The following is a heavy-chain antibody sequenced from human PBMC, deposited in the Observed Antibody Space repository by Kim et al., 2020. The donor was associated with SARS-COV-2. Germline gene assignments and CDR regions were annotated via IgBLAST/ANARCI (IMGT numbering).Heavy chain of an antibody. J-gene: IGHJ5*02. V-gene: IGHV3-30-3*01. CDR3: ASLEPTPSGGDFHWDWFEP. CDR1: GFTFSSYA. Sequence: GGSLRLSCAASGFTFSSYAMHWVRQAPGKGLEWVAVISYDGSNKYYADSVKGRFTISRDNSKNTLYLQMNSLRAEDTAVYYCASLEPTPSGGDFHWDWFEPWGQGTLVTVSS. CDR2: ISYDGSNK. D-gene: IGHD2-21*02.